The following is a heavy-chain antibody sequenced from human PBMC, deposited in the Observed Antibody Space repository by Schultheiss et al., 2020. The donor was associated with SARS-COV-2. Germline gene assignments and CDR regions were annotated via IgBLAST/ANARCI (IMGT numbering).Heavy chain of an antibody. CDR2: ISHTGST. V-gene: IGHV4-34*01. CDR1: GGSLSGYY. CDR3: ARHPPWYSRLFDY. D-gene: IGHD6-13*01. J-gene: IGHJ4*02. Sequence: SETLSLTCAVSGGSLSGYYWSWIRQSPGKGLEWIGEISHTGSTNYNPSLKSRVTISVDTSKNQFSLKLSSVTAADTAVYYCARHPPWYSRLFDYWGQGTLVTVSS.